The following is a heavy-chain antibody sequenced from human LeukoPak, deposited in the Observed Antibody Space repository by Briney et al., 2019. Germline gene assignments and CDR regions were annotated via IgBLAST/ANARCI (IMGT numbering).Heavy chain of an antibody. J-gene: IGHJ4*02. Sequence: ASVKVSCKASGYTFTSYDINWVRQATGQGLKWMGWMNPNSGNTGYAQKFQGRVTMTRNTSISTAYMELSSLRSEDTAVYYCAVDTAMVTPLDYWGQGTLVTVSS. CDR1: GYTFTSYD. D-gene: IGHD5-18*01. CDR3: AVDTAMVTPLDY. V-gene: IGHV1-8*01. CDR2: MNPNSGNT.